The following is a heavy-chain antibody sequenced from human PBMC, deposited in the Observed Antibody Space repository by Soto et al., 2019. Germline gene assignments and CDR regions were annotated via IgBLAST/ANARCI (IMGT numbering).Heavy chain of an antibody. Sequence: QITLKESGPTLVKPTQTLSLTCTFSGFSLRSSGVAVGWIRQPPGKALEWLALIYWDDDKRYRPSLKSRLTITRDTSKNQVVLTMTNMDPVDTATYYCARRSRQQFTDAFVVWGQGTMVAVSS. CDR3: ARRSRQQFTDAFVV. CDR1: GFSLRSSGVA. J-gene: IGHJ3*01. V-gene: IGHV2-5*02. CDR2: IYWDDDK.